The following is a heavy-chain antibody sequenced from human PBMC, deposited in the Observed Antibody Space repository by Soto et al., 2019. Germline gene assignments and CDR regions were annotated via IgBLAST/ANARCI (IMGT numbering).Heavy chain of an antibody. D-gene: IGHD2-2*01. V-gene: IGHV1-18*01. CDR2: IRAYNGNT. CDR1: GYTFNSYG. CDR3: ERDWGYCSSTSCYWWFDP. J-gene: IGHJ5*02. Sequence: GASVKVSCKASGYTFNSYGISWVRQDHGQGLEWMGWIRAYNGNTNYAQKLQGRVTMTTDTSTSTAYMELRSLRSDDTAVYYCERDWGYCSSTSCYWWFDPWGQGTLVTVSS.